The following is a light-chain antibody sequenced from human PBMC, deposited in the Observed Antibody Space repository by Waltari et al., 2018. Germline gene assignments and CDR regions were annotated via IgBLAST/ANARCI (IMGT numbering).Light chain of an antibody. Sequence: DIQMTQSPSTLSASVGDRVPTTCRASESVNSWLVWYQQKPGKAPKLLIYKSSYLKSGVPSRFSGSGSGTEFTLTISSLQPDDFATYYCQQNNNYPWTFGQGTKVDI. CDR1: ESVNSW. V-gene: IGKV1-5*03. CDR2: KSS. CDR3: QQNNNYPWT. J-gene: IGKJ1*01.